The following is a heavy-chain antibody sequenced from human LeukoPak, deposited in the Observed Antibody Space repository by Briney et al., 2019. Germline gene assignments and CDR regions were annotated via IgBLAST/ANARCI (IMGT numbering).Heavy chain of an antibody. CDR3: ARLAAISGSDYPDD. Sequence: SETLSLTCTVSGVSISSYYWSWIRQPPGKGLEWIGYIFYSRNTIYNPPLRSRVTISADTSKNHFSLRLRSVTAADTAVYYCARLAAISGSDYPDDWGQGTLVTVSS. CDR1: GVSISSYY. J-gene: IGHJ4*02. D-gene: IGHD1-26*01. V-gene: IGHV4-59*08. CDR2: IFYSRNT.